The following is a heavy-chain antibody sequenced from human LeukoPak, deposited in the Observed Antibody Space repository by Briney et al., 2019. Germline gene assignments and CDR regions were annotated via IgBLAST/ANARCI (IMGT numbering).Heavy chain of an antibody. CDR1: GGSFSGYY. CDR3: ARTYSLFDY. V-gene: IGHV4-34*01. D-gene: IGHD4-11*01. J-gene: IGHJ4*02. Sequence: SETLSLTCAVYGGSFSGYYWSWIRQPPGKGLEWIGEINHSGSTNYNPSLKSRATISVDTSKNQFSLKLSSVTAADTAVYYCARTYSLFDYWGQGTLVTVSS. CDR2: INHSGST.